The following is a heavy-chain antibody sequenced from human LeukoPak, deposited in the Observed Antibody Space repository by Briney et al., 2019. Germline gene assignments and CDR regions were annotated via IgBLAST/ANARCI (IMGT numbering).Heavy chain of an antibody. CDR3: ARVLVPYYFDY. D-gene: IGHD2-8*01. CDR2: ISGGGAST. V-gene: IGHV3-23*01. CDR1: GFTFSSYA. J-gene: IGHJ4*02. Sequence: GGSLRLSCAASGFTFSSYAMSWVRQAPGKGLEWVSAISGGGASTYYADSVKGRFTISRDNSKNTLYLQMTSLRAEDTAVYYCARVLVPYYFDYWGQGTLVTVSS.